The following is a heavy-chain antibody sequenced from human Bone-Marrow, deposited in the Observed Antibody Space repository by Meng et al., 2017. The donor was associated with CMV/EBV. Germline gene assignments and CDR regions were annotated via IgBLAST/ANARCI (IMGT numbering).Heavy chain of an antibody. CDR3: ARGGGPFDY. CDR2: INHSGST. V-gene: IGHV4-34*01. J-gene: IGHJ4*02. CDR1: GGSFSGYY. D-gene: IGHD3-16*01. Sequence: QVQLQPWGARLLKPSATLSPTCAVYGGSFSGYYWSWIRQPPGKGLEWIGEINHSGSTNYNPSLKSRVTISVDTSKNQFSLKLSSVTAADTAVYYCARGGGPFDYWGQGTLVTVSS.